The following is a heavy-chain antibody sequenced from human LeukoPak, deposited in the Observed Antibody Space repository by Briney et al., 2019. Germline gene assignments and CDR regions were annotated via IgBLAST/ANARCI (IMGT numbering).Heavy chain of an antibody. CDR1: GGSISSGGYY. CDR3: ARGGYGDYGVWSYP. Sequence: SETLSLTCTVSGGSISSGGYYWSWIRQHPGKGLEWIGYIYYSGSTYYNPSLKSRVTISVDTSKNQFSLKLSSVTAADTAVYYCARGGYGDYGVWSYPWGQGTLVTVSS. D-gene: IGHD4-17*01. V-gene: IGHV4-31*03. CDR2: IYYSGST. J-gene: IGHJ5*02.